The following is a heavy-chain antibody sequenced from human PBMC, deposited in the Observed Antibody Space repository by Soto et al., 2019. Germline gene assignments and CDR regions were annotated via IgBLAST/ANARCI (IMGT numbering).Heavy chain of an antibody. V-gene: IGHV3-30-3*01. D-gene: IGHD3-3*01. CDR3: ARGTTRAIFDYVMDV. CDR1: GFTFTSYA. J-gene: IGHJ6*02. CDR2: ISNDGSNY. Sequence: ESGGGVVQPGMSLRLSCAASGFTFTSYAMHWVRQAPGKGLEWVAVISNDGSNYYYADSVRGRFTISRDNTKNTLFLQMSSLRGEDSGVYYCARGTTRAIFDYVMDVWGQGTTVTVSS.